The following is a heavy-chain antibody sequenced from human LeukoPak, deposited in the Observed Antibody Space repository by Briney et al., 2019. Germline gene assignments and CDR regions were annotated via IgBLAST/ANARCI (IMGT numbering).Heavy chain of an antibody. D-gene: IGHD6-19*01. V-gene: IGHV1-2*02. CDR3: ARDRVGSGWPRPWYFEF. CDR1: GYTFTGYY. Sequence: ASVRVSCKPSGYTFTGYYLHWVRQAPGQPLEWMGWISPNTGATIYAQNFEGRVTMSRDTSIDTAYMDLSSLRSDDTAVYYCARDRVGSGWPRPWYFEFWGQGTPVTVSS. CDR2: ISPNTGAT. J-gene: IGHJ4*02.